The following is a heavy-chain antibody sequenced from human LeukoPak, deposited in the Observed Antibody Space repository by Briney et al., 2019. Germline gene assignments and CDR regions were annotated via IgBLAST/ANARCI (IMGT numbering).Heavy chain of an antibody. CDR3: ARLDVVVPATDFYYFDY. J-gene: IGHJ4*02. CDR1: GGSISSYY. CDR2: IYTSGST. D-gene: IGHD2-2*01. V-gene: IGHV4-4*07. Sequence: PSETLSLTCTVSGGSISSYYWSWIRQPAGEGLEWIGRIYTSGSTNYNPSLKSRVTMSVDTSKNQFSLKLSSVTAADTAVYYCARLDVVVPATDFYYFDYWGQGTLVTVSS.